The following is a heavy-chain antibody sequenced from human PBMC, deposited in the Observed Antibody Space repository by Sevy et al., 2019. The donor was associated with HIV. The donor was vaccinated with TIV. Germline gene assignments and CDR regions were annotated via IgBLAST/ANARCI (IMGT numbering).Heavy chain of an antibody. J-gene: IGHJ4*02. D-gene: IGHD3-10*01. CDR1: GGFIVSYY. CDR3: ARDRGELYYFDY. CDR2: IYYDGSA. Sequence: SETLSLTCTVSGGFIVSYYWSWIRQAPGKGLEWIGYIYYDGSANYNPSLKSRVTLSEDTLKNQVSLKLSSVTPADTAVYYCARDRGELYYFDYWGQGTLVTVSS. V-gene: IGHV4-59*01.